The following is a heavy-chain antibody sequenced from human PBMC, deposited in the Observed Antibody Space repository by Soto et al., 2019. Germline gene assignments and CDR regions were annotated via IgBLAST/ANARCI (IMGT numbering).Heavy chain of an antibody. Sequence: SETLSLTCTVSGGSISSYYWSWIRQPPGKGLEWIGYIYYSGSTNYNPSLKSRVTISVDTSKNQFSLKLSSVTAADTAVYYCARSSGRWFDPWGQGTLVTVSS. V-gene: IGHV4-59*01. CDR1: GGSISSYY. CDR3: ARSSGRWFDP. J-gene: IGHJ5*02. D-gene: IGHD6-19*01. CDR2: IYYSGST.